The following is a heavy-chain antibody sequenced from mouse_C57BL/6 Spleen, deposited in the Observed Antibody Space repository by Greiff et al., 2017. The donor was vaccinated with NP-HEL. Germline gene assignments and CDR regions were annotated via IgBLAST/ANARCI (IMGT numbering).Heavy chain of an antibody. CDR3: TTLPYYYGSSWYYFDY. CDR2: IDPENGDT. CDR1: GFNIKDDY. J-gene: IGHJ2*01. V-gene: IGHV14-4*01. D-gene: IGHD1-1*01. Sequence: EVQLQQSGAELVRPGASVKLSCTASGFNIKDDYMHWVKQRPEQGLEWIGWIDPENGDTEYASKFQGKATITADTSSNTAYLQLSSLTSEDTAVYYCTTLPYYYGSSWYYFDYWGQGTTLTVSS.